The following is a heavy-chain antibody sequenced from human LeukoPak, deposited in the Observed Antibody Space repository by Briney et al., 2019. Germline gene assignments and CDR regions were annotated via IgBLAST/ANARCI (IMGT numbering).Heavy chain of an antibody. Sequence: PSETLSLTCTVSGASVRGDPYYWGWIRQPPGKGLEWIGNIYYSGSTYYNASLQSRVTISIETSKNQFSLRLNSVTAADTAMYYCAKSGGYGLIDYWGQGTLVTVSS. CDR3: AKSGGYGLIDY. D-gene: IGHD1-26*01. CDR1: GASVRGDPYY. CDR2: IYYSGST. J-gene: IGHJ4*02. V-gene: IGHV4-39*01.